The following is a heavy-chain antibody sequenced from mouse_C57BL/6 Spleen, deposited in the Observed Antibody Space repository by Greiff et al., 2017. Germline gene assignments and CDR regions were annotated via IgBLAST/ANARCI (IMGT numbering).Heavy chain of an antibody. CDR1: GFTFSSYA. D-gene: IGHD4-1*01. Sequence: EVKLMESGGGLVKPGGSLKLSCAASGFTFSSYAMSWVRQTPEKRLEWVATISDGGSYTYYPDNVKGRFTISRDNAKNNLYLQMSHLKSEDTAMYYCAREGGTSFDYWGQGTTLTVSS. V-gene: IGHV5-4*01. J-gene: IGHJ2*01. CDR3: AREGGTSFDY. CDR2: ISDGGSYT.